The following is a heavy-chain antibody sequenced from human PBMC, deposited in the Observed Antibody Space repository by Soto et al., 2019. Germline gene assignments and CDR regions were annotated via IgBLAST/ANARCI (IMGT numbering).Heavy chain of an antibody. CDR2: ISYDGSNK. Sequence: QVQLVESGGGVVQPGRSLRLSCAASGFTFSSYAMHWVRQAPGKGLERVAVISYDGSNKYYADSVKGRFTISRDNSKNTLYLQMNSLRAEDTAVYYWARVPSSSGRAHFDYWGQGTLVTVSS. J-gene: IGHJ4*02. CDR3: ARVPSSSGRAHFDY. V-gene: IGHV3-30-3*01. D-gene: IGHD2-15*01. CDR1: GFTFSSYA.